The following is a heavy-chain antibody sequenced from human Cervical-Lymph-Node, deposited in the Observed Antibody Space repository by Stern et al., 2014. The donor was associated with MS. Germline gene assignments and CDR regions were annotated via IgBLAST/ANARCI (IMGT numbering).Heavy chain of an antibody. D-gene: IGHD5-18*01. J-gene: IGHJ4*02. V-gene: IGHV1-2*06. CDR2: TNPNSGDS. Sequence: VQLVESGAEVKKPVASVKVSCKAAGYSFTGNYIHWLRQAPGQGLEWMGRTNPNSGDSNYALKFQGRVTMTRDTSISTAYMNLNRLGIDDTAVYYCARERGRAGPAMADYWGQGTLVTVSS. CDR3: ARERGRAGPAMADY. CDR1: GYSFTGNY.